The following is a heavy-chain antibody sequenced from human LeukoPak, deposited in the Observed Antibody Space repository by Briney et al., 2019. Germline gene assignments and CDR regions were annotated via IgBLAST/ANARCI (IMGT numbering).Heavy chain of an antibody. V-gene: IGHV1-69*13. CDR3: ARGIGRYFDWLPGVPYYMDV. Sequence: SVKVSCKASGGTFISYAISWVRQAPGQGLEWMGGIIPIFGTANYAQKFQGRVTITADESTSTAYMELSSLRSEDTAVYYCARGIGRYFDWLPGVPYYMDVWGKGTTVTISS. J-gene: IGHJ6*03. CDR2: IIPIFGTA. CDR1: GGTFISYA. D-gene: IGHD3-9*01.